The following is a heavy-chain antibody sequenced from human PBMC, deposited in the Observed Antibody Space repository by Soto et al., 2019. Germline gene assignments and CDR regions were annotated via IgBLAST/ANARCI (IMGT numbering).Heavy chain of an antibody. V-gene: IGHV1-8*01. CDR2: MNPNSGKT. J-gene: IGHJ4*02. CDR3: AMVVGATSLFDD. CDR1: GYTFTSYN. Sequence: GASVKVSCKASGYTFTSYNINWVRQASGQGLEWMGWMNPNSGKTGLAQQFQGRVTLTRNTSIRTAYMELSSLRPEDTAVYYCAMVVGATSLFDDWGQGTQVTVSS. D-gene: IGHD1-26*01.